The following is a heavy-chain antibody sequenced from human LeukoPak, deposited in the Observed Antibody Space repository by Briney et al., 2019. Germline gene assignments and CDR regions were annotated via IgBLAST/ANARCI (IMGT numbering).Heavy chain of an antibody. J-gene: IGHJ4*02. CDR3: ARVALAYCGGDCYHFDY. Sequence: ASVKVSCKASGGTFISYAISWVRQAPGQGLEWMGGIILIFGTANYAQKFQGRVTITADESTSTAYMELSSLRSEDTAVYYCARVALAYCGGDCYHFDYWGQGTLVTVSS. V-gene: IGHV1-69*13. D-gene: IGHD2-21*02. CDR1: GGTFISYA. CDR2: IILIFGTA.